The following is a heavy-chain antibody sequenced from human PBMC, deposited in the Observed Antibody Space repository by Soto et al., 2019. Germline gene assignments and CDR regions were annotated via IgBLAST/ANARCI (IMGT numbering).Heavy chain of an antibody. D-gene: IGHD6-25*01. J-gene: IGHJ4*02. V-gene: IGHV3-23*01. CDR3: AKRPGLAHFDY. CDR1: GFTFSSYA. Sequence: LRLSCAASGFTFSSYAMNWVRQAPGKGLEWVSAISSSGDRTYYADSVKGRFTISRDNFKNTLYLQMNSLISEDTAVYYCAKRPGLAHFDYWGQGTLVTVSS. CDR2: ISSSGDRT.